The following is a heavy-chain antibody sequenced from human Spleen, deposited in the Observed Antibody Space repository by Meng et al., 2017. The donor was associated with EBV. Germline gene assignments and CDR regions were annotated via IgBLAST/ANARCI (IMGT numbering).Heavy chain of an antibody. V-gene: IGHV3-30-3*01. CDR3: ARDMNDAFDP. CDR2: ISYDGSNK. J-gene: IGHJ5*02. Sequence: QVPLVGCGEGVEQLGSSLVSCSAACCIIINCYPMRWRRQAPGKGVEWVAVISYDGSNKYYADSVKGRFTISRNNSKNTLYLQMNSLRAEDTAVYYCARDMNDAFDPWGQGTLVTVSS. D-gene: IGHD1-1*01. CDR1: CIIINCYP.